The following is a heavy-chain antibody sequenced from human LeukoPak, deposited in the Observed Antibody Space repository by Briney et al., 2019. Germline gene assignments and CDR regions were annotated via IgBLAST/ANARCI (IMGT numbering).Heavy chain of an antibody. D-gene: IGHD2-15*01. CDR2: IYYSGST. V-gene: IGHV4-39*01. CDR3: ARGGSNRTGNWFDP. CDR1: GGSISSSSYY. J-gene: IGHJ5*02. Sequence: SETLSLTCAVSGGSISSSSYYWGWIRQPPGKGLEWIGSIYYSGSTYYNPSLKSRVTISVDTSKNQFSLKLSSVTAADTAVYYCARGGSNRTGNWFDPWGQGTLVTVSS.